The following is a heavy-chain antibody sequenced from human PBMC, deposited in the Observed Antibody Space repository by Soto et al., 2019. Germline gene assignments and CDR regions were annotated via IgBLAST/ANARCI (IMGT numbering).Heavy chain of an antibody. V-gene: IGHV1-69*01. CDR1: GGTFSSYA. CDR2: IIPIFGTA. CDR3: AREEEDVVVVVAASKTRGAFDI. Sequence: QVQLVQSGAEVKKPGSSVKVSCKASGGTFSSYAISWVRQAPGQGLEWMGGIIPIFGTANYAQKFQGRVTITADESTSTAYMVLSSLRSEDTAVYYCAREEEDVVVVVAASKTRGAFDIWGQGTMVTVSS. J-gene: IGHJ3*02. D-gene: IGHD2-15*01.